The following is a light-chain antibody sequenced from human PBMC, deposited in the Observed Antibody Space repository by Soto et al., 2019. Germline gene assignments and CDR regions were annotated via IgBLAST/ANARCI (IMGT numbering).Light chain of an antibody. CDR3: QTWGTGIWV. V-gene: IGLV4-69*01. Sequence: QPVLTQSPSASASLGASVKLTCTLSSGHSSYAIAWHQQQPEKGPRYLMKLNSDGSHSKGDGIPDRFSGSSSGAERYLTMPSLQSEDEADYYCQTWGTGIWVFGGGTKLTVL. CDR1: SGHSSYA. CDR2: LNSDGSH. J-gene: IGLJ3*02.